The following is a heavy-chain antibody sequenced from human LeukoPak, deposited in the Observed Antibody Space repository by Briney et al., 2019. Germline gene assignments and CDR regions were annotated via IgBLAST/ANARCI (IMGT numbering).Heavy chain of an antibody. D-gene: IGHD6-13*01. J-gene: IGHJ3*02. Sequence: GGSLRLSCAASGFTFSSYGMHWVRQAPGKGLEWVAFIRYDGSNKYYADSVKGRFTISRDNSKNTLYLQMNSLRAEDTAVYYCANSYSSSSAGAFDIWGQGTMVTVSS. CDR1: GFTFSSYG. CDR3: ANSYSSSSAGAFDI. V-gene: IGHV3-30*02. CDR2: IRYDGSNK.